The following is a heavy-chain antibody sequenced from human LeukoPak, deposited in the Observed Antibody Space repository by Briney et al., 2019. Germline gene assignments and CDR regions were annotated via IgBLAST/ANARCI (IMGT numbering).Heavy chain of an antibody. CDR2: INHSGST. Sequence: SETLSLTCAVYGGSFSGYYWSWIRQPPGKGLEWIGEINHSGSTNYNPSLKSRVTISVDTSKNQFSLKLSSVTAADTAVYYCARGRAGGVVPAARLFEYWGQGTLVTVSS. CDR1: GGSFSGYY. V-gene: IGHV4-34*01. CDR3: ARGRAGGVVPAARLFEY. J-gene: IGHJ4*02. D-gene: IGHD2-2*01.